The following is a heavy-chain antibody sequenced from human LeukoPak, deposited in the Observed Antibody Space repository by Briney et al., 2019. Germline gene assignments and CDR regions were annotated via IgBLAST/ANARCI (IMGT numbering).Heavy chain of an antibody. CDR3: AKVPPSITAAGNWLGP. J-gene: IGHJ5*02. D-gene: IGHD6-13*01. V-gene: IGHV1-2*06. CDR1: GYTFTGYY. CDR2: INPNTGGT. Sequence: ASVKASCKASGYTFTGYYIHWVRQAPGQGLEWMGRINPNTGGTDYAQKFQGRVTMTRDTSITTAYMELSRLTSDDTAIYYCAKVPPSITAAGNWLGPWGQGALVTVSS.